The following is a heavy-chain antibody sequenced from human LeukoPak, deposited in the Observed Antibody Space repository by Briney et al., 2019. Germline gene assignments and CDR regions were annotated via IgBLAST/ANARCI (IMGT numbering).Heavy chain of an antibody. CDR1: GGSISSSSYY. V-gene: IGHV4-39*01. CDR2: IYYSGNT. D-gene: IGHD4-17*01. J-gene: IGHJ4*02. CDR3: ARDFGDYRVDY. Sequence: PSETLSLTCTVSGGSISSSSYYWGWIRQPPGKGLEWIGSIYYSGNTYYNPSLKSRVIISVDTSKNQFSLKLSSVTAADTAVYYCARDFGDYRVDYWGQGTLVTVSS.